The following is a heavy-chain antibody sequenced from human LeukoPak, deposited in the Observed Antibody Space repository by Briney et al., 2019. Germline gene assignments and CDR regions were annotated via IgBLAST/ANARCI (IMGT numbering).Heavy chain of an antibody. D-gene: IGHD3-3*01. J-gene: IGHJ4*02. CDR3: ARGFNDFWSGSQLEY. Sequence: GGSLRLSCAASGFIFGGYAMHWVRQAPGKGLQWLAVISYDGGKTYYADSVEGRFTISRDNSKSTVYLEINSLRSEDTAIYYCARGFNDFWSGSQLEYWGQGTLVTVSS. CDR2: ISYDGGKT. V-gene: IGHV3-30-3*01. CDR1: GFIFGGYA.